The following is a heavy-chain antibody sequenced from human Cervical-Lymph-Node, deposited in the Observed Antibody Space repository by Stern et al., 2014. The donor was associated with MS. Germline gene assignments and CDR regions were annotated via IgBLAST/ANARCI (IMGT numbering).Heavy chain of an antibody. J-gene: IGHJ4*02. Sequence: VQLVESGAAVKKPGASVKVSCKASGYAFFMYGIHWVPQAPGQRLEWMGWISAANGPPNYSEKFQDRITITRDRSASTAYVELSSLRSEDTAVYYCARPIGDCTNGVCYSELDYWGQGTLVTVSS. CDR2: ISAANGPP. CDR3: ARPIGDCTNGVCYSELDY. CDR1: GYAFFMYG. V-gene: IGHV1-3*01. D-gene: IGHD2-8*01.